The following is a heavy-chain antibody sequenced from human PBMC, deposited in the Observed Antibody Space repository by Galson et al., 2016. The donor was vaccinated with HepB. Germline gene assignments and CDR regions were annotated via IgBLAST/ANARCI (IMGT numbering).Heavy chain of an antibody. V-gene: IGHV4-39*01. CDR1: GDSVTISGHY. CDR3: ARGRARFGSSWYVHFDY. D-gene: IGHD6-13*01. J-gene: IGHJ4*02. CDR2: IYYTGTT. Sequence: SETLSLTCTVSGDSVTISGHYWGWVRQPPGKGLEWIGNIYYTGTTYYHPSLKSRVTISVDTSKNQFSLKLSSVTAADTAVYYCARGRARFGSSWYVHFDYWGQGTQVTVSS.